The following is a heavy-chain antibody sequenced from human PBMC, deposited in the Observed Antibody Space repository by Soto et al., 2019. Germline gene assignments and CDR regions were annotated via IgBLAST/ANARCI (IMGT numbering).Heavy chain of an antibody. CDR2: ISYDGSNK. V-gene: IGHV3-30-3*01. CDR3: ARDNWGTDY. Sequence: LRLSCAASGFSFSNYAMHWVRQAPGKGLEWVAVISYDGSNKYYADSVEGRFTLSRDNSKNTLYLQMSSLRAEDTAVYYCARDNWGTDYWGQGTLVTVSS. D-gene: IGHD7-27*01. CDR1: GFSFSNYA. J-gene: IGHJ4*02.